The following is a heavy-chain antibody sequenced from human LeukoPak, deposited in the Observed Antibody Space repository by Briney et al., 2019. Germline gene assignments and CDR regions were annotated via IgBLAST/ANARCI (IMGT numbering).Heavy chain of an antibody. CDR2: INQDGSEN. CDR1: GFIFSRYW. D-gene: IGHD6-19*01. J-gene: IGHJ5*02. Sequence: QPGGSLRLSCAASGFIFSRYWMSWIRQAPGKGLEWVANINQDGSENYYVDSVNGRFTISRDNVKNSLYLQMNSLRAEDTAVYYCARASAGIAVVGRFDPWGQGTLVTVSS. CDR3: ARASAGIAVVGRFDP. V-gene: IGHV3-7*01.